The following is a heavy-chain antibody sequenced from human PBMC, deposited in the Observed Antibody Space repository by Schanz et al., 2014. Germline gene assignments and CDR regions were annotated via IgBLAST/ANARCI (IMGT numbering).Heavy chain of an antibody. CDR3: TKWANEGGGGYCHFDS. Sequence: QVQLVESGGGVVQPGTSLRLSCAASGFTFRGHAMHWVRQAPGQGLEWVAVIYYDGGLRFFADSVRGRVTISRDNSNNMVYLQMNSLRAEDTAIYYCTKWANEGGGGYCHFDSWGQGTLVTVSS. D-gene: IGHD2-21*01. J-gene: IGHJ4*02. CDR1: GFTFRGHA. CDR2: IYYDGGLR. V-gene: IGHV3-30*04.